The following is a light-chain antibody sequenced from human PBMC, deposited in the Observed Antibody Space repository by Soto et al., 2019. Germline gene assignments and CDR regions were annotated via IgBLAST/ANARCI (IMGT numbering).Light chain of an antibody. CDR3: SSHTTSSTLV. CDR1: SSDVGGHNY. V-gene: IGLV2-14*01. J-gene: IGLJ2*01. CDR2: EVS. Sequence: QSALTQPASVSGSPGQSITISCTGTSSDVGGHNYVSWYQQHPGKVPKLIIYEVSDRPSGTSNRFSGSKSGNTASLTISGLQAEDEADYFCSSHTTSSTLVFGGGTKVTVL.